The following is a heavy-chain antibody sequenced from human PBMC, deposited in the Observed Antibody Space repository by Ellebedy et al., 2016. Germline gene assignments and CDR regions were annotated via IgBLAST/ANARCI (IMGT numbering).Heavy chain of an antibody. D-gene: IGHD3-22*01. V-gene: IGHV4-34*01. Sequence: SETLSLTXAVYGGSFSGYYWSWIRQPPGKGLEWIGEINHSGSTNYNPSLKSRVTISVDTSKNQFSLKLSSVTAADTAVYYCARYITTGAFDIWGQGTMVTVSS. J-gene: IGHJ3*02. CDR1: GGSFSGYY. CDR3: ARYITTGAFDI. CDR2: INHSGST.